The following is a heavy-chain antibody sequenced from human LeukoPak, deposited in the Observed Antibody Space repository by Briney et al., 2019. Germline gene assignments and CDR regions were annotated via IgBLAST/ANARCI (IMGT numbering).Heavy chain of an antibody. V-gene: IGHV3-66*01. J-gene: IGHJ4*02. CDR2: IYSGGTT. Sequence: GGSLRLSCSASGFAVSSDYMSWVRQAPGKGLAWLSVIYSGGTTYYADSVKGRFTISRDNSKNTVYLQMNSLRVEDTAVYYCTRGGSVPATRSFDYWGQGTLVTVSS. CDR3: TRGGSVPATRSFDY. D-gene: IGHD6-19*01. CDR1: GFAVSSDY.